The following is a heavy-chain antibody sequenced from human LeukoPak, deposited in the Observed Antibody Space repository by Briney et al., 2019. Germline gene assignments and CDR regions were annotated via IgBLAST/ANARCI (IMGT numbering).Heavy chain of an antibody. CDR1: GASISNYY. J-gene: IGHJ5*02. CDR2: IYYSGTT. V-gene: IGHV4-59*08. Sequence: SETLSLTCTVSGASISNYYCSWIRQSPGKGLEWIGYIYYSGTTNYNPSLKSRVTISVDTSKNQFSLKLTSVTAADTAVYYCARVVTGVNWFDPWGQGTLVTVSS. CDR3: ARVVTGVNWFDP. D-gene: IGHD1-20*01.